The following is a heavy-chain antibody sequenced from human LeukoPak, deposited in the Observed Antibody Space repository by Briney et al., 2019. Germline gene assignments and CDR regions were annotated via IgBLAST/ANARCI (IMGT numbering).Heavy chain of an antibody. CDR2: ISAYNGNT. CDR3: AREAVGAQPGYYGMDV. J-gene: IGHJ6*02. Sequence: ASVKVSCKASGYTFTSYGISWVRQAPGQGLEWMGWISAYNGNTNYAQELQGRVTMTRDTSTSTVYMELSSLRSEDTAVYYCAREAVGAQPGYYGMDVWGQGTTVTVSS. CDR1: GYTFTSYG. D-gene: IGHD1-26*01. V-gene: IGHV1-18*01.